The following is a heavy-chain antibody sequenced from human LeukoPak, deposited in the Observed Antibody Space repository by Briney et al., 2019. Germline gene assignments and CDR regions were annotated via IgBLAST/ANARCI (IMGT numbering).Heavy chain of an antibody. CDR1: GYTFSDFY. Sequence: ASVKVSCKASGYTFSDFYVHWVRQAPGQGLEWMGWINPNSGGTNYARKFQGRVTMTRDTSISTAYMELSRLRSDDTAVYYCARDRGYSMITPIRYYGMDVWGQGTTVTVSS. V-gene: IGHV1-2*02. CDR3: ARDRGYSMITPIRYYGMDV. J-gene: IGHJ6*02. D-gene: IGHD3-22*01. CDR2: INPNSGGT.